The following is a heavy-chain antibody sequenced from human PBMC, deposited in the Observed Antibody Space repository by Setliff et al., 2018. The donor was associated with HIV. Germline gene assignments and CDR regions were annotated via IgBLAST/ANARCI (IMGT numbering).Heavy chain of an antibody. CDR1: GGSFSGSY. D-gene: IGHD5-12*01. CDR2: IHHSGIT. J-gene: IGHJ4*01. CDR3: ATLRWLRSKHSDY. V-gene: IGHV4-34*01. Sequence: LSLTCAVYGGSFSGSYWSWIRQAPGKGLEWIGEIHHSGITHYNPSLKSRVTVSIDTSKNQFSLKLHSVTAADTAVYFCATLRWLRSKHSDYWGQGTLVTVSS.